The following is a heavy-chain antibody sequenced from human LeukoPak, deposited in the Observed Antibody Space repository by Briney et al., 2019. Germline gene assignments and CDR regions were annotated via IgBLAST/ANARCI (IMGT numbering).Heavy chain of an antibody. CDR1: GYTFTGYY. J-gene: IGHJ4*02. CDR2: IIPNSGDT. CDR3: ARGERNYVDY. V-gene: IGHV1-2*02. D-gene: IGHD3-16*01. Sequence: ASVKVSCKASGYTFTGYYMHWVRQAPGQGLEWMGWIIPNSGDTNFAQKFQGRVTMTRDTSISTAYMELSRLRSDDTAVYYCARGERNYVDYWGQGTLVTVSS.